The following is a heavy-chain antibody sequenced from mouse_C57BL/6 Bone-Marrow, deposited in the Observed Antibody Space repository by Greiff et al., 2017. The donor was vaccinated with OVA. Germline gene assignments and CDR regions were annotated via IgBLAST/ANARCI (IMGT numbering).Heavy chain of an antibody. CDR3: ARSELMTTDWYFDD. D-gene: IGHD1-1*01. J-gene: IGHJ1*03. Sequence: QVQLQQPGAELVKPGASVKLSCKASGYTFTSYWMHWVKQRPGQGLAWIGMIHPNSGSTNYNEKFKSKATLTVDKTSSTAYMQLSSLTSEDSAVYYYARSELMTTDWYFDDWGTGTTVTVSS. CDR1: GYTFTSYW. CDR2: IHPNSGST. V-gene: IGHV1-64*01.